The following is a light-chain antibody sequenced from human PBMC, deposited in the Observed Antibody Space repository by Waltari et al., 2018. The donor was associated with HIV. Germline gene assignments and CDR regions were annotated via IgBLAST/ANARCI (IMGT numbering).Light chain of an antibody. CDR3: HQYGNPPVT. J-gene: IGKJ2*01. CDR1: QNVNNRY. V-gene: IGKV3-20*01. Sequence: DMVLTQSPGTLSLSPGERATLSCRASQNVNNRYLAWYQLKPGQPPRLLIFAASNRAHGIPSRFSGRGSGTVFTLTIPRLEPDDFAVYSCHQYGNPPVTFGQGSKLEI. CDR2: AAS.